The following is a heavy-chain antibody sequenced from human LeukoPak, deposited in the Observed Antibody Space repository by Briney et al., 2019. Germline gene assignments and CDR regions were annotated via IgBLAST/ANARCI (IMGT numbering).Heavy chain of an antibody. J-gene: IGHJ4*02. CDR2: ISGSGGST. CDR1: GFTLSSYA. V-gene: IGHV3-23*01. CDR3: AKVLMWGYEDRGTFDY. Sequence: GGSLRLSCAASGFTLSSYAMSWVRQAPGKGLEWVSAISGSGGSTYYADSVKGRFTISRDNSKNTLYLQMNSLRAEDTAVYYCAKVLMWGYEDRGTFDYWGQGTLVTVSS. D-gene: IGHD1-1*01.